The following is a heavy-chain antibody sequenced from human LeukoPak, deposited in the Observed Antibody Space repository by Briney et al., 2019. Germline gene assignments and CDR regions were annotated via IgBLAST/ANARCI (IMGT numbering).Heavy chain of an antibody. Sequence: SSETLSLTCTVSGGSISSSYWSWIRQPPGKGLEWIGYISYSGSTNYNPSLKSRVTISVDTSKNQFSLKLSSVTAADTAMYYCARGRLWLPQGFDSWGPGTLVTVSS. CDR3: ARGRLWLPQGFDS. J-gene: IGHJ5*01. V-gene: IGHV4-59*01. D-gene: IGHD5-18*01. CDR1: GGSISSSY. CDR2: ISYSGST.